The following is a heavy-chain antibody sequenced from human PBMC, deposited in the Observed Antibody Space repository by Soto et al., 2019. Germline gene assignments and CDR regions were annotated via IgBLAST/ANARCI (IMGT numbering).Heavy chain of an antibody. Sequence: ASVKGSCKASGYTFTSYGISWVRQAPGQGLEWLGRINPKSGGTSTAQKFQGWVTMTTDTSISTASMELTRLTSDDTAIYYCARGDSTDCSNGVCSFFYNHDMDVWGQGTTVTVSS. CDR2: INPKSGGT. V-gene: IGHV1-2*04. CDR1: GYTFTSYG. J-gene: IGHJ6*02. CDR3: ARGDSTDCSNGVCSFFYNHDMDV. D-gene: IGHD2-8*01.